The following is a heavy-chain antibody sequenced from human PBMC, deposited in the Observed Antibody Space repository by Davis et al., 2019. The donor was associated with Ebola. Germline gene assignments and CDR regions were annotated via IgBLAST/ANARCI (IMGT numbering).Heavy chain of an antibody. CDR1: GYTFTSYD. CDR2: MNPNSGNT. Sequence: ASVKVSCKASGYTFTSYDINWVRQATGQGLEWMGWMNPNSGNTGYAQKFQGRVTMTRNTSISTAYMELSSLRSEDTAVYYCARPLEAFSNYYGMDVWGQGTTVTVSS. J-gene: IGHJ6*02. D-gene: IGHD3-3*01. CDR3: ARPLEAFSNYYGMDV. V-gene: IGHV1-8*01.